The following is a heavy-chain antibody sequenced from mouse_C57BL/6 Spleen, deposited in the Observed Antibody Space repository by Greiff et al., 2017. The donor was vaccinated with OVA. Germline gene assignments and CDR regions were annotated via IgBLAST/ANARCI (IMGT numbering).Heavy chain of an antibody. Sequence: VQLQQSGPGLVQPSQSLSITCTVSGFSLTSYGVHWVRQPPGKGLEWLGVIWSGGSTDYNAAFISRLSISKDNSKSQVFFKMNSLQADDTAIYYCAKNPYYDYDEGAFAYWGQGTLVTVSA. CDR1: GFSLTSYG. V-gene: IGHV2-4*01. CDR2: IWSGGST. D-gene: IGHD2-4*01. J-gene: IGHJ3*01. CDR3: AKNPYYDYDEGAFAY.